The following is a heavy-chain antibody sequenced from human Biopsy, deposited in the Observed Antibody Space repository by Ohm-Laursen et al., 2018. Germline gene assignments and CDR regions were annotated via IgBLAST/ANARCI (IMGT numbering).Heavy chain of an antibody. D-gene: IGHD3-22*01. J-gene: IGHJ5*02. Sequence: TLSLTCTVSGGSISSGGSYWSWIRRRPGKGLEGSGYIFNSANTYYNPSLKNLITISGDTSKNQFSLRLNSVTAADTVVYYCARGDYFDSNGYFWFDPWGQGTLVTVSS. V-gene: IGHV4-31*01. CDR1: GGSISSGGSY. CDR2: IFNSANT. CDR3: ARGDYFDSNGYFWFDP.